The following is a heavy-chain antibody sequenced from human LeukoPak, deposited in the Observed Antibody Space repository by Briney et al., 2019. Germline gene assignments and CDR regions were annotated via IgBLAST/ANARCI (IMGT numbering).Heavy chain of an antibody. CDR2: ISSSSSTI. J-gene: IGHJ4*02. CDR1: GFIFSSYH. Sequence: GGSLRLSCAASGFIFSSYHMNWVRQAPGKGLEWVSYISSSSSTIHYADSVKGRFTIYRDNAKNSLYLQMNSLRAEDTAVYYCADLEGWRGYWGQGTLVTVSS. CDR3: ADLEGWRGY. V-gene: IGHV3-48*01. D-gene: IGHD3-3*01.